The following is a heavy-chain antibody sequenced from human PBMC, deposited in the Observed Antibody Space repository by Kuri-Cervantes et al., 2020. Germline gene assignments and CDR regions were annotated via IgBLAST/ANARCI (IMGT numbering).Heavy chain of an antibody. CDR3: ASMAEQSYYFDY. J-gene: IGHJ4*01. CDR1: GFTFSDYY. V-gene: IGHV3-11*01. D-gene: IGHD1/OR15-1a*01. Sequence: GESLKISCAASGFTFSDYYMSWIRQAPRKGLEWVSYISSSGSTIYYADSVKGRFTISRDNSKNTLYLQMNSLRAEDTAVYYCASMAEQSYYFDYWGQGTLVTVSS. CDR2: ISSSGSTI.